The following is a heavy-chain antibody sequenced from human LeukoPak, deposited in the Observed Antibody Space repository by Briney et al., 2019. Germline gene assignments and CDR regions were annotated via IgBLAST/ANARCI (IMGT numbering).Heavy chain of an antibody. Sequence: GGSLRLSCAASGFTVSSSYMSWVRQAPGKGLEWVSVIYSGGSTYYADSVKGRFTISRDNSKNTLSLQMNSLRAEDTAVYYCARLLRVGSAAGFGYWGQGTLVTVSS. CDR1: GFTVSSSY. CDR2: IYSGGST. J-gene: IGHJ4*02. CDR3: ARLLRVGSAAGFGY. D-gene: IGHD6-13*01. V-gene: IGHV3-53*01.